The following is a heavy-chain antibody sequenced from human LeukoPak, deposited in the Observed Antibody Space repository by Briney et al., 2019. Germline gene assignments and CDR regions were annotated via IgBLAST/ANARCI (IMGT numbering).Heavy chain of an antibody. CDR2: ISSSSSYI. D-gene: IGHD2-2*01. Sequence: GGSLRLSCAASGFTFSSYSMNWVRQAPGKGLEWVSSISSSSSYIYYADSVKGRFTISRDNAKNSLYLQMNSLRAEDTAVYYCARADCSSTSCYWGFGYCYYGMDVWGQGTTVTVSS. V-gene: IGHV3-21*01. J-gene: IGHJ6*02. CDR1: GFTFSSYS. CDR3: ARADCSSTSCYWGFGYCYYGMDV.